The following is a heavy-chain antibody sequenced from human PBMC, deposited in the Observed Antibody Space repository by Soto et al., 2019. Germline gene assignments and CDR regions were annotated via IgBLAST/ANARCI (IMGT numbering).Heavy chain of an antibody. J-gene: IGHJ3*02. CDR1: GYSFTSYW. CDR2: IYPDDSDT. V-gene: IGHV5-51*01. D-gene: IGHD3-22*01. Sequence: GESLKISCKGSGYSFTSYWIGWARQMPGKGLEWMGIIYPDDSDTRYSPSFQGQVTISADKSISTAYLQWSSLKASDTAMYYCARRGNYYDSSGYSSSAFDIWGQGTMVTVSS. CDR3: ARRGNYYDSSGYSSSAFDI.